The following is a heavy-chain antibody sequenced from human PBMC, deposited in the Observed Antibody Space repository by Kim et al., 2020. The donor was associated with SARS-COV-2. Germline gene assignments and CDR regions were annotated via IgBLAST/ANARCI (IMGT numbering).Heavy chain of an antibody. J-gene: IGHJ6*03. V-gene: IGHV1-8*01. CDR3: ARTQDYYYMDV. CDR2: T. Sequence: TGYAKKFQGRVTMTRNTSISTAYMELRSLGSEDTAVYYCARTQDYYYMDVWGKGTTVTVSS.